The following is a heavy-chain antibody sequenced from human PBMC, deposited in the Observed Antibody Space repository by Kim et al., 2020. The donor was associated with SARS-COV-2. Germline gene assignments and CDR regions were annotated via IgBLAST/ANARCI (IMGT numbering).Heavy chain of an antibody. Sequence: TYYNPSLSSRDTISVDTSKNQFSVKLSSVTAADTAVYYCARDPNPDAFDIWGQGTMVTVSS. J-gene: IGHJ3*02. V-gene: IGHV4-39*07. CDR2: T. CDR3: ARDPNPDAFDI.